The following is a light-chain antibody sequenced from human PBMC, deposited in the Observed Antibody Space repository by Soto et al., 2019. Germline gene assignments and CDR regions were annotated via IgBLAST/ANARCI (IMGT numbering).Light chain of an antibody. J-gene: IGLJ1*01. V-gene: IGLV1-51*01. CDR2: DNN. Sequence: HSVLTQPPSVSAAPGQKVTISCSGSNSNIGDHYVSWYQQVPGTAPKLLMYDNNKRPSGIPDRFSGSKSGTSATLAVTGLETGDEADFYCGTWDSSLSAYVFGTGTKLTVL. CDR3: GTWDSSLSAYV. CDR1: NSNIGDHY.